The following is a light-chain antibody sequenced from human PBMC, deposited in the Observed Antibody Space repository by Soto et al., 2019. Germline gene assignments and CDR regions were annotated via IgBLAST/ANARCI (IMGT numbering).Light chain of an antibody. V-gene: IGKV1-5*01. CDR1: QSINEW. J-gene: IGKJ1*01. CDR2: DVT. Sequence: DIQMTQSPSTLSASVGDRVTITCRASQSINEWLAWYQQKPGKAPKFLIYDVTILESGVPSRFSGSGSGREFTVTISSRGADDFAAYYCQRYNSYSRTFGQGTKVEIK. CDR3: QRYNSYSRT.